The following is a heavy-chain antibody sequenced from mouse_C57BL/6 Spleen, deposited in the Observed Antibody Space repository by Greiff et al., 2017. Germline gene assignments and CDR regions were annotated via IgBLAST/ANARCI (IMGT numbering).Heavy chain of an antibody. CDR2: INSDGGST. V-gene: IGHV5-2*01. CDR3: ASAYYSNPWFAY. Sequence: EVQGVESGGGLVQPGESLKLSCESNEYAFPSHDMSWVRKTPEKRLELVAAINSDGGSTYYPDTMERRFIISRDNTKKTLYLQMSSLRSEDTALYYCASAYYSNPWFAYWGQGALVTVSA. J-gene: IGHJ3*01. D-gene: IGHD2-5*01. CDR1: EYAFPSHD.